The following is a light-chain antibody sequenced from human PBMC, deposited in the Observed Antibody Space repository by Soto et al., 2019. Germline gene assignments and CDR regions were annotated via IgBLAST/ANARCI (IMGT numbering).Light chain of an antibody. CDR3: MQNTHWPPRT. CDR1: QSLEYSDGNTY. Sequence: DVVMTQSPLSLPATLGQPASISCRSSQSLEYSDGNTYLNWFHQRPGQSPRRLIYKVSNRDSGVPDRFSGSGSGTDFTLRISRVEAEDVGIYYCMQNTHWPPRTFGQGTKVEIK. J-gene: IGKJ1*01. V-gene: IGKV2-30*01. CDR2: KVS.